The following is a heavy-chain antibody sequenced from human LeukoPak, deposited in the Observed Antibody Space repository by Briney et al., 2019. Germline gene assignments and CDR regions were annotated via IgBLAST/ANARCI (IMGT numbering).Heavy chain of an antibody. V-gene: IGHV3-23*01. D-gene: IGHD4-23*01. J-gene: IGHJ4*02. CDR2: IRSSGDGT. CDR3: TKVVTDDY. Sequence: GGSLRLSCAASGLIFSNYALSWVRQAPGKGLEWVSSIRSSGDGTYYADSVKGRFTISRDNSKNTLYLQMNSLRAEDTAVYYCTKVVTDDYWGQGTLVTVSS. CDR1: GLIFSNYA.